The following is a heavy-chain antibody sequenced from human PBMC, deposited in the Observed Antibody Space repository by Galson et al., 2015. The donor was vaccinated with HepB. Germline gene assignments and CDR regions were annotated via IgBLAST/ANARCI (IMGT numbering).Heavy chain of an antibody. J-gene: IGHJ4*02. Sequence: SVKVSCKASGYTFTSYAMHWVRQAPGQRLEWMGWINAGNGNTKYSQKFQGRVTITRDTSASTAYMELSSLRSEDTAVYYCARHGTHANYGSGNEFDYWGQGTLVTVSS. V-gene: IGHV1-3*01. CDR3: ARHGTHANYGSGNEFDY. D-gene: IGHD3-10*01. CDR2: INAGNGNT. CDR1: GYTFTSYA.